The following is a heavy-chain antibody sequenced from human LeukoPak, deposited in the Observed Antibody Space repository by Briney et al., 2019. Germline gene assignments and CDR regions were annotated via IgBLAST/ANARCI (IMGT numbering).Heavy chain of an antibody. D-gene: IGHD5-24*01. CDR2: INPGGDNT. Sequence: ASVKVSCKASGYTFTNYYIHWVRQAPGQGLEWMGLINPGGDNTDYAQNFQGRVTMTRDTSTSTVYMGPSSLRSEDTAVYYCARIRDGYNDAYDIWGQGTMVTVSS. J-gene: IGHJ3*02. CDR3: ARIRDGYNDAYDI. V-gene: IGHV1-46*01. CDR1: GYTFTNYY.